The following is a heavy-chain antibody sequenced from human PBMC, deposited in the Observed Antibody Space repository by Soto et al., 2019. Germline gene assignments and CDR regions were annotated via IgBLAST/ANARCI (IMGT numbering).Heavy chain of an antibody. CDR1: GFTFSSYG. D-gene: IGHD3-10*01. J-gene: IGHJ5*02. V-gene: IGHV3-30*18. Sequence: GGSLRLSCAASGFTFSSYGMHWVRQAPGKGLEWVAVISYDGSNKYYADSVKGRFTISRDNSKNTLYLQMNSLRAEDTAVYYCAKETPYYYGSGSEDWFDPWGQGTLVTVSS. CDR3: AKETPYYYGSGSEDWFDP. CDR2: ISYDGSNK.